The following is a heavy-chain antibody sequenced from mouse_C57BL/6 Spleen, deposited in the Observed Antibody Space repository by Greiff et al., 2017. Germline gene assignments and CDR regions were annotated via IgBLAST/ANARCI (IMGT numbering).Heavy chain of an antibody. CDR1: GYTFTSYW. CDR2: IDPSDSYT. J-gene: IGHJ4*01. V-gene: IGHV1-69*01. D-gene: IGHD2-3*01. CDR3: ARYDGYSLYAMDY. Sequence: QVQLQQPGAELVMPGASVKLSCKASGYTFTSYWMHWVKQRPGQGLAWIGEIDPSDSYTNYNQKFKGKSTLTVDKSSSTAYMQLSSLTSADSAVYYCARYDGYSLYAMDYWGQGTSVTVSS.